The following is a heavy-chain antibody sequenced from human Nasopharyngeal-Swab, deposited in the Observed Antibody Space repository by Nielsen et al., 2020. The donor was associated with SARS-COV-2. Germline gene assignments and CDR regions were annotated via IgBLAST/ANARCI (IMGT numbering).Heavy chain of an antibody. CDR2: ISSSGSTI. D-gene: IGHD6-19*01. J-gene: IGHJ5*02. V-gene: IGHV3-48*04. Sequence: GESLKISCAASGFSFSSYNMNWVRQAPGKGPEWVSYISSSGSTIYYADSVKGRFTISRDNAKNSLYMQMNSPRAEDTAVYYCVRDNSGWLNWFHPWGQGTLVTVSS. CDR3: VRDNSGWLNWFHP. CDR1: GFSFSSYN.